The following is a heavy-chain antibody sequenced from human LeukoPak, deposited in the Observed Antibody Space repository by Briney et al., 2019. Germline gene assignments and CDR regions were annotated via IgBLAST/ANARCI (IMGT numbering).Heavy chain of an antibody. J-gene: IGHJ4*02. Sequence: KSSETLSLTCSVSGVSITSGSYYWGWIRQSAGKGLEWIGRVYSSGDIYHNAAFRSRAAVSGDASKNQFSLQLNSVTAADTAVYYCARGASPKDAVFFDYWGQGALITVSS. CDR2: VYSSGDI. D-gene: IGHD3-16*01. CDR1: GVSITSGSYY. V-gene: IGHV4-61*02. CDR3: ARGASPKDAVFFDY.